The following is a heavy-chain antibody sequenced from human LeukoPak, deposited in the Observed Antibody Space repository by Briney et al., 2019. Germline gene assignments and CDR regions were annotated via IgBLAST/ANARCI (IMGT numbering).Heavy chain of an antibody. Sequence: SETLSLTCTVSGGSISSGDYSWSWIRQHPGKGLEWIGYIYYSGGTSYNPSLKSRVTISVDTSKNQFSLRLSSVIAADTAVYYCARGPMGATTKVFDYWGQGTLVTVSS. D-gene: IGHD1-26*01. CDR1: GGSISSGDYS. J-gene: IGHJ4*02. CDR2: IYYSGGT. V-gene: IGHV4-31*03. CDR3: ARGPMGATTKVFDY.